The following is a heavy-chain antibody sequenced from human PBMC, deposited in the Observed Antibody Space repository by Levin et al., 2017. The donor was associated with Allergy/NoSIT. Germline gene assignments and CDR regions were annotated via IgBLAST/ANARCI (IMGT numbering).Heavy chain of an antibody. V-gene: IGHV4-59*08. CDR3: ARTYVDTAMVLYYFDY. Sequence: SSETLSLTCTVSGGSISSYYWSWIRQPPGKGLEWIGYIYYSGSTNYNPSLKSRVTISVDTSKNQFSLKLSSVTAADTAVYYCARTYVDTAMVLYYFDYWGQGTLVTVSS. J-gene: IGHJ4*02. D-gene: IGHD5-18*01. CDR2: IYYSGST. CDR1: GGSISSYY.